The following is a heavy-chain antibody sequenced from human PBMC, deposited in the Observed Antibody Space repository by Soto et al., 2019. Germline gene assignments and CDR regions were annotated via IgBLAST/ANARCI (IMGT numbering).Heavy chain of an antibody. CDR1: GFTFSSYS. V-gene: IGHV3-21*01. J-gene: IGHJ6*02. D-gene: IGHD1-26*01. CDR3: AGGSYRYYYGMDV. CDR2: ISSSSSYI. Sequence: ESVGGLVKPGGSLRLSCAASGFTFSSYSMNWVRQAPGKGLEWVSSISSSSSYIYYADSVKGRFTISRDNAKNSLYLQMNSLRAEDTAVYYCAGGSYRYYYGMDVWGQGTTVTVSS.